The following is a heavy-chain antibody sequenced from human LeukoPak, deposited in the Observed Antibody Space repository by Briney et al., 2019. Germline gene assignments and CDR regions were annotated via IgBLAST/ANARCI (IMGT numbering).Heavy chain of an antibody. J-gene: IGHJ4*02. Sequence: PGGSLRLSCAASGFTFSNAWMSWVRQAPGRGLEWVGSIKRKGDDGTIDYAAPVKGRLSISRDDSKNTLYLQMNSLKSEDPAVYYCTAGTGRSDFDYWGQGTPVTASS. CDR1: GFTFSNAW. CDR2: IKRKGDDGTI. D-gene: IGHD3/OR15-3a*01. CDR3: TAGTGRSDFDY. V-gene: IGHV3-15*01.